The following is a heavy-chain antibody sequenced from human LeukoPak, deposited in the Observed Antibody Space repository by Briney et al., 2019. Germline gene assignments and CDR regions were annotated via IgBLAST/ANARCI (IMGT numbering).Heavy chain of an antibody. V-gene: IGHV4-38-2*01. J-gene: IGHJ4*02. CDR1: NYSIGDGHY. D-gene: IGHD1-1*01. Sequence: KPSETLSLTCAVSNYSIGDGHYWGWIRQPPGKGLEWIANAFQSGSTYYSPPLRSRVTVSVDTSKNQFSLMVRSVTAADTAVYYCVRGGASRWGTNSFDFWGQGKLVTVSS. CDR3: VRGGASRWGTNSFDF. CDR2: AFQSGST.